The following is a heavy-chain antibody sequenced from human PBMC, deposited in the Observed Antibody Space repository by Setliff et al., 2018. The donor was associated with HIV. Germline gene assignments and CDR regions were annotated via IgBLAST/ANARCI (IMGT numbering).Heavy chain of an antibody. Sequence: ASVKVSCKASGYTFTSYYMHWVRQAPGQGLEWMGVINAGGGTIVHAQNFQGRVTMASDTSTNTIYMELSSLRSEDTAFYYCARGEAAAPGDYSGSGFDYWGQGTLVTVSS. J-gene: IGHJ4*02. CDR1: GYTFTSYY. V-gene: IGHV1-46*01. CDR3: ARGEAAAPGDYSGSGFDY. CDR2: INAGGGTI. D-gene: IGHD3-10*01.